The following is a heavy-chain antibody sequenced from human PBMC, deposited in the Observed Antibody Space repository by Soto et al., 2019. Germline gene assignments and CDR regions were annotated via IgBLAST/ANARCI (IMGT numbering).Heavy chain of an antibody. J-gene: IGHJ6*02. CDR1: GGTFSSYA. CDR2: IIPIFGTA. D-gene: IGHD1-7*01. CDR3: ASVLELHYYYGMDV. V-gene: IGHV1-69*12. Sequence: QVQLVQSGAEVKKPGSSVKVSCKASGGTFSSYAISWVRQAPGQGLEWMGGIIPIFGTANYAQKFQGRVTITAEGAKSTAYMELSRLRSEETAVYYCASVLELHYYYGMDVWGQGTTVTVSS.